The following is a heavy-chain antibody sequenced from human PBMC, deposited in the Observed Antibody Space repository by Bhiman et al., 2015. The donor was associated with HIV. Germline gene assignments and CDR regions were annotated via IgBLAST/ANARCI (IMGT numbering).Heavy chain of an antibody. V-gene: IGHV3-9*01. D-gene: IGHD7-27*01. CDR2: ISWNSDGI. Sequence: EVQLVESGGGLVQPGRSLRLSCAASGFTFDDYAMHWVRQAPGKGLEWVSGISWNSDGIGYADSVKGRFTISRDNAKNSLYLQMNSLRAEDTADCAREGDWGSDFDYWGQGTLVTVSS. J-gene: IGHJ4*02. CDR3: EGDWGSDFDY. CDR1: GFTFDDYA.